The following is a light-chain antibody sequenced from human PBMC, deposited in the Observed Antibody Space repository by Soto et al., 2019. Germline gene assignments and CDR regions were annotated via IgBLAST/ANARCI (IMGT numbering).Light chain of an antibody. J-gene: IGKJ1*01. CDR2: GAS. CDR1: QTGFSTY. V-gene: IGKV3-20*01. CDR3: HQYGNSPWT. Sequence: EIVLTQSPGTLSLSPGKRATLSCRASQTGFSTYLAWIQQKPGQAPRLLIYGASSRAAGIPDRFSGSGSGTDFTLTINRLEPEDFAVYYCHQYGNSPWTLGQGTKVEIK.